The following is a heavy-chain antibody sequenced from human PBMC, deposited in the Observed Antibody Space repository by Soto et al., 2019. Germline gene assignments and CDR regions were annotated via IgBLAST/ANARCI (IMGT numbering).Heavy chain of an antibody. CDR1: GGSISSGGYY. D-gene: IGHD3-16*01. J-gene: IGHJ4*02. CDR2: IYYSGST. Sequence: PSETLSLTCTVSGGSISSGGYYWSWIRQHPGKGLEWIGYIYYSGSTYYNPSLKSRVTISVDTSKNQFSLKLSSVTAADTAVYYCARSERGWGPLFDYWGQGTLVTVSS. V-gene: IGHV4-31*03. CDR3: ARSERGWGPLFDY.